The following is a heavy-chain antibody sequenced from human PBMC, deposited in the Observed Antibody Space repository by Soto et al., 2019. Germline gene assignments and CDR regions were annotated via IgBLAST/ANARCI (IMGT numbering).Heavy chain of an antibody. D-gene: IGHD3-10*01. Sequence: GESLKISCAASGFTFSSYGMHWVRQAPGKGLEWVAVIWYDGSNKYYADSVKGRFTISRDNSKNTLYLQMNSLRAEDTAVYYCARDMRGGSDSDYYYYYMDVWGKGTTVTVSS. CDR1: GFTFSSYG. CDR3: ARDMRGGSDSDYYYYYMDV. CDR2: IWYDGSNK. V-gene: IGHV3-33*01. J-gene: IGHJ6*03.